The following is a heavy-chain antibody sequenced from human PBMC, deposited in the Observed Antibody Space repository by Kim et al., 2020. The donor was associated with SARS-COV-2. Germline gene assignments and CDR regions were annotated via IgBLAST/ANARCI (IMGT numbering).Heavy chain of an antibody. Sequence: GGSLRLSCAASGFTFDDYAMHWVRQAPGKGLEWVSLISGDGGSTYYADSVKGRFTISRDNSKNSLYLQMNSLRTEDTALYYCAKDLTWGDSSSWSYYYGMDVWGQGTTVTVSS. CDR1: GFTFDDYA. V-gene: IGHV3-43*02. CDR3: AKDLTWGDSSSWSYYYGMDV. J-gene: IGHJ6*02. CDR2: ISGDGGST. D-gene: IGHD6-13*01.